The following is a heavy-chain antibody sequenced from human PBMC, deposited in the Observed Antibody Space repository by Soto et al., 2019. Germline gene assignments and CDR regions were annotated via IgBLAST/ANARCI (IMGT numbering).Heavy chain of an antibody. CDR3: ARDLFPLVSTTRQYYYYDVKDF. Sequence: GGSLRLSCAASGFSFSSYAIYWVRLGPGKGQEWVAVISYDGSNKYYADSVKGRFTISRDNSKNTLYLQMNSLRAEDTAVYYCARDLFPLVSTTRQYYYYDVKDFSGQGTTVTVSS. D-gene: IGHD5-12*01. CDR2: ISYDGSNK. J-gene: IGHJ6*02. V-gene: IGHV3-30-3*01. CDR1: GFSFSSYA.